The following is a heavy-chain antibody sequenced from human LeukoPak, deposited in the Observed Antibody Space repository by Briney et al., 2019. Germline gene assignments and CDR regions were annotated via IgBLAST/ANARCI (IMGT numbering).Heavy chain of an antibody. CDR2: IIPISAPA. J-gene: IGHJ3*01. CDR3: AKEGTSVRGVDS. D-gene: IGHD3-10*01. CDR1: GYTFTSYG. V-gene: IGHV1-69*13. Sequence: GASVKVSCKASGYTFTSYGISWVRQAPGQGLEWMGGIIPISAPANYAQKFQGRVTITADESTSTAYMELSSLRSEDTAVYYCAKEGTSVRGVDSWGQGTMVIVSS.